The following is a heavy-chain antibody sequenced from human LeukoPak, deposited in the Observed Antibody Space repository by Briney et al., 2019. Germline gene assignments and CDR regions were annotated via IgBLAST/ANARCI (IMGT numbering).Heavy chain of an antibody. V-gene: IGHV4-39*01. CDR2: IYYSGST. Sequence: ATLSLTCTVSGGSISSSSYYWGWIRQPPGKGLEWIGSIYYSGSTYYNPSLKSRVTISVDTSKNQFSLKLSSVTAADTAVYYCARQEIVVVPAAKDTNWFDPWGQGTLVTVSS. CDR1: GGSISSSSYY. CDR3: ARQEIVVVPAAKDTNWFDP. J-gene: IGHJ5*02. D-gene: IGHD2-2*01.